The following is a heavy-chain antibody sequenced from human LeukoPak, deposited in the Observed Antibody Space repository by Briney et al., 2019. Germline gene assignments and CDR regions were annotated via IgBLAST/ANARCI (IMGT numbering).Heavy chain of an antibody. V-gene: IGHV1-2*02. CDR3: ASSLAEYGDYIHDAFDI. J-gene: IGHJ3*02. Sequence: GASVKVSCKASGYTFTGYYMHWVRQAPGQGLEWMGWINPNSGGTNYAQKFQGRVTMTRDTSISTAYMELSRLRSDDTAVYYCASSLAEYGDYIHDAFDIWGQGTMVTVSS. D-gene: IGHD4-17*01. CDR2: INPNSGGT. CDR1: GYTFTGYY.